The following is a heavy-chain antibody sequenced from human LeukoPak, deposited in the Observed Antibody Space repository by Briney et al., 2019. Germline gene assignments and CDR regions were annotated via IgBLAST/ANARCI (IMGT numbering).Heavy chain of an antibody. J-gene: IGHJ5*02. CDR3: ARDSGTTGEVKFDP. D-gene: IGHD4-17*01. CDR2: INHSGTT. V-gene: IGHV4-34*01. Sequence: SETLSLTCAVYGGSFSGYYWSWIRQPPGKGLEWIGEINHSGTTNYNPSLKSRVTMSVDTSKNQFSLKLSFVTAADTAVYYCARDSGTTGEVKFDPWGQGTLVTVSS. CDR1: GGSFSGYY.